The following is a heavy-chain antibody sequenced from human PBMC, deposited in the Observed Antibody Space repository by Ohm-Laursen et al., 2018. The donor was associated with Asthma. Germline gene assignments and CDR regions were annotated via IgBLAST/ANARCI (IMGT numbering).Heavy chain of an antibody. CDR3: ARVGYGGNSGIDY. CDR2: ISNDGSNK. J-gene: IGHJ4*02. D-gene: IGHD4-23*01. CDR1: GFTFSSYG. V-gene: IGHV3-30*03. Sequence: SLRLSCAASGFTFSSYGMHWVRQAPGKGLEWVAVISNDGSNKFYADSVKGRFTISRDNSKNTLYLQMNSLRADDTAVYYCARVGYGGNSGIDYWGLGTLVTVTS.